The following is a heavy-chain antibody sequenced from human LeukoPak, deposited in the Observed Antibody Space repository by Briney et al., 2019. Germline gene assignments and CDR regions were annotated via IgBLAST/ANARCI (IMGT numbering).Heavy chain of an antibody. CDR2: INHSGST. CDR3: ARGTRVNYDFWSGYHYYFDY. CDR1: GGSFSGYY. J-gene: IGHJ4*02. V-gene: IGHV4-34*01. Sequence: PSETLSLTCAVYGGSFSGYYWSWIRQPPGKGLEWIGEINHSGSTNYNPSLKSRVTISVDTSENQFSLKLSSVTAADTAVYYCARGTRVNYDFWSGYHYYFDYWGQGTLVTVSS. D-gene: IGHD3-3*01.